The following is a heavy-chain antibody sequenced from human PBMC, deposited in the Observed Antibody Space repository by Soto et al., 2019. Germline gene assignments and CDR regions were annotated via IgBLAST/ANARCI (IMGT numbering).Heavy chain of an antibody. J-gene: IGHJ5*02. CDR2: MNPNSGGT. V-gene: IGHV1-8*01. D-gene: IGHD2-2*01. Sequence: ASVKVSCKASGYIFTNYDINWVRQAPGQGLEWMGWMNPNSGGTDYAQKFQGRVTMTRDTSISTAYMELSSLRSEDTAVYYCTRANQLLVHNRFDPWGQGTLVTVSS. CDR3: TRANQLLVHNRFDP. CDR1: GYIFTNYD.